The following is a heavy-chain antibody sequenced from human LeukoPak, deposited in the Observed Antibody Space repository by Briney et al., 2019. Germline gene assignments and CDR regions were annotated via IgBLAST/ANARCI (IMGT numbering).Heavy chain of an antibody. Sequence: GASVKVSCKASGYTFNSYDIHWVRQAPGHGLEWLGWMNPNSGNTGYAQKFQGSVTMTRDTSITTAYMELSSLRSEDTAVYYCARVGISSDNWFDPWGQGTLVTVSS. J-gene: IGHJ5*02. CDR1: GYTFNSYD. CDR2: MNPNSGNT. V-gene: IGHV1-8*01. D-gene: IGHD3-22*01. CDR3: ARVGISSDNWFDP.